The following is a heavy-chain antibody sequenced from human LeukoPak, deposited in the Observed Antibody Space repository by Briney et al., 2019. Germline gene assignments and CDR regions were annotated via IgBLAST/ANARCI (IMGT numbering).Heavy chain of an antibody. V-gene: IGHV5-51*01. CDR2: IYPGDSDT. CDR1: GYSFTSYW. D-gene: IGHD3-3*01. CDR3: ARHVSYDFWSGYQSDYYYYMDV. Sequence: GESLKISCKGSGYSFTSYWIGWVRQMPGKGLEWMGIIYPGDSDTRYSPSFQGQVTISADKPISTAYLQWSSLKASDTAMYYCARHVSYDFWSGYQSDYYYYMDVWGKGTTVTVSS. J-gene: IGHJ6*03.